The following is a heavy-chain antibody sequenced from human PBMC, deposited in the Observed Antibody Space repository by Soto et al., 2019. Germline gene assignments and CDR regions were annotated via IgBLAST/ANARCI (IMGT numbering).Heavy chain of an antibody. Sequence: GEFLKISCKGSGYSFTSYWIGWVRQMPGKGLEWMGIIYPGDSDTRYSPSVQGQVTISANKSINTAYLQWSSLKASDTAMYYGASQGYNWNDGSGWFDPWGQGTLVTVSS. CDR3: ASQGYNWNDGSGWFDP. J-gene: IGHJ5*02. CDR2: IYPGDSDT. CDR1: GYSFTSYW. D-gene: IGHD1-20*01. V-gene: IGHV5-51*01.